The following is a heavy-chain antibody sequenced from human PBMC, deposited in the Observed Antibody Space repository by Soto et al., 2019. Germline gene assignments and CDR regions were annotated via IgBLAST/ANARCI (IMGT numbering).Heavy chain of an antibody. J-gene: IGHJ6*02. CDR3: AKDLGYCSSTACYDFYAMDV. CDR2: ISGSGGTT. CDR1: GFTFSTSA. Sequence: GGSLRLSCTASGFTFSTSAMNWVRRAPGKGLEWVSGISGSGGTTYYADSVKGRFTISRDGSKNTVFLQMNSLRAEDTAVYYCAKDLGYCSSTACYDFYAMDVWGQGTTVTVSS. D-gene: IGHD2-2*01. V-gene: IGHV3-23*01.